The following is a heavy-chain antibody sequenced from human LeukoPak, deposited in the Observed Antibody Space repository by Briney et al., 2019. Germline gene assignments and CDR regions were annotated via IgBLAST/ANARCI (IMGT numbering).Heavy chain of an antibody. CDR3: ARVPATYYYDSSGYYRYEYFQH. J-gene: IGHJ1*01. Sequence: GASVKVSCKASGYTFTSYAMNWVRQAPGQGLEWMGWINTNTGNPTYAQGFTGRFVFSLDTSVSTAYLQISSLKAEDTAVYYCARVPATYYYDSSGYYRYEYFQHWGQGTLVTVSS. V-gene: IGHV7-4-1*02. D-gene: IGHD3-22*01. CDR2: INTNTGNP. CDR1: GYTFTSYA.